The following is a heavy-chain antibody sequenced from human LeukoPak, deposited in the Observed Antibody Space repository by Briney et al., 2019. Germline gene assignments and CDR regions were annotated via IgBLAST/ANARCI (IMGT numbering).Heavy chain of an antibody. CDR1: GRSISRSIYY. Sequence: PSETLSFTCTISGRSISRSIYYWGWIRQPPGKGLEWIGSIFYSGITYYNPSLKSRVTISVDTSKNQFSLRLSSVTAADTAIYYCARRAMATTSYYFEYWGQGNLVTVSS. D-gene: IGHD4-17*01. J-gene: IGHJ4*02. CDR3: ARRAMATTSYYFEY. V-gene: IGHV4-39*01. CDR2: IFYSGIT.